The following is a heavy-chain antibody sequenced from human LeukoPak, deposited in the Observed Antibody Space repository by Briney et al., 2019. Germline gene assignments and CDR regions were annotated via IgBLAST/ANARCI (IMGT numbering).Heavy chain of an antibody. D-gene: IGHD3-16*02. CDR1: GYTFTSYY. Sequence: AASVKVSCKASGYTFTSYYMHWVRQAPGQGLEWMGIINPSGGSTSYAQKFQGRVTMTRDTSTTTDYMELSSLRSEDTAVYYCARDNSVGDIAWWFDPWGQGTLVTVSS. CDR3: ARDNSVGDIAWWFDP. CDR2: INPSGGST. V-gene: IGHV1-46*01. J-gene: IGHJ5*02.